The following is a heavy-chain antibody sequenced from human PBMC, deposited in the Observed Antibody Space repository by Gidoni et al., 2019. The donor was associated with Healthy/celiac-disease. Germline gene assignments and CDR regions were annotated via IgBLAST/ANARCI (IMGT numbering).Heavy chain of an antibody. Sequence: EVQLVESGGGLVQPGRSLRLSCSASGFPFDDYAMHWVRQAPGKGREWVSGISWNSGSIGYADSVKGRFTISRDNAKNSLYLQMNSLRAEDTALYYCAKDYIAVAGTDWYFDLWGRGTLVTVSS. V-gene: IGHV3-9*01. CDR2: ISWNSGSI. J-gene: IGHJ2*01. CDR3: AKDYIAVAGTDWYFDL. D-gene: IGHD6-19*01. CDR1: GFPFDDYA.